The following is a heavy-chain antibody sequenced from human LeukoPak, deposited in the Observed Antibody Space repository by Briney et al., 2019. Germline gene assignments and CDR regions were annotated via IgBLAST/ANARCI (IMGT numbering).Heavy chain of an antibody. CDR3: ARGGRFGELSSSL. CDR2: INTDGSST. CDR1: GFTVTNAL. Sequence: GGSLRLSCAASGFTVTNALMTWVRQAPGKGLAWVSRINTDGSSTSNADSVKGRFTVSRDNAKNTLYLQLSSLRAEDTAVYYCARGGRFGELSSSLWGQGTLVTVSS. V-gene: IGHV3-74*01. J-gene: IGHJ4*02. D-gene: IGHD3-10*01.